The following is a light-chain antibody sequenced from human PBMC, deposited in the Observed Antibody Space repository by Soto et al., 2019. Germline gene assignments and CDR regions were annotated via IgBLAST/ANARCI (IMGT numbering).Light chain of an antibody. V-gene: IGKV1-39*01. CDR2: SAT. J-gene: IGKJ3*01. Sequence: DIQMTHSPSSLAASVGDRVTVTCRAGQSLSRYLNWYQQRPGKPPKLLIYSATTLQTEVPSRFCGSGSRTDFTLTISSLQPEDFATYYCPQSDNGRFTFGPATKVDI. CDR1: QSLSRY. CDR3: PQSDNGRFT.